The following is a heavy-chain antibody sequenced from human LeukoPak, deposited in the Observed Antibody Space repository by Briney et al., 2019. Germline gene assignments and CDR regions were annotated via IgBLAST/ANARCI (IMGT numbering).Heavy chain of an antibody. CDR3: ARASYYDFWSGTLSAAFDI. CDR2: INPNSGGT. J-gene: IGHJ3*02. D-gene: IGHD3-3*01. Sequence: GASVKVSCKASGYTFTGYYMHWVRQAPGQGLEWMGWINPNSGGTNYAQKFQGRVTMTRDTSISTAYMELSRLRSDDTAVYYCARASYYDFWSGTLSAAFDIWGQGTMVTVSS. CDR1: GYTFTGYY. V-gene: IGHV1-2*02.